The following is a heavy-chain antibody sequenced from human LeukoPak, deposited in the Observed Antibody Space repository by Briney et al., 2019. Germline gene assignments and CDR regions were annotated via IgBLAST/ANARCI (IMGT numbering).Heavy chain of an antibody. CDR3: ARHDNYPGFGRGFDP. CDR2: MYYSGTT. D-gene: IGHD1-14*01. J-gene: IGHJ5*02. V-gene: IGHV4-59*08. CDR1: GDSMSGYY. Sequence: PSETLSLTCSVSGDSMSGYYWSRIRQPPGKGLEWIGYMYYSGTTNYNPSLKSRVTISADTSKNHFSLKLYSVTAADTAVYYCARHDNYPGFGRGFDPWGQGFLVTVTS.